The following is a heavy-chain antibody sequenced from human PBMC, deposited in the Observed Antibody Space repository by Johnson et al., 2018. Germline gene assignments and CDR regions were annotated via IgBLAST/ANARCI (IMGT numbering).Heavy chain of an antibody. Sequence: DQLVQAGGGVVQAGRSLRLCCAASGFTFSNYDMHWVRQTTGKGLEWVTGIATAGDTYHPGSVTGRFTISRENAKNSLYLKMNSLRAEETAVYYCAPRIAAAEHAFDIWGQGTMVTVSS. D-gene: IGHD6-13*01. J-gene: IGHJ3*02. CDR2: IATAGDT. V-gene: IGHV3-13*01. CDR3: APRIAAAEHAFDI. CDR1: GFTFSNYD.